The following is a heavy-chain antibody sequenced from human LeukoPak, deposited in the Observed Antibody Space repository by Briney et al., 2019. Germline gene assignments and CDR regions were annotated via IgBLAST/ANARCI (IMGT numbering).Heavy chain of an antibody. J-gene: IGHJ4*02. CDR2: IGGSGSNK. CDR1: GFTFSSYA. D-gene: IGHD3-10*01. CDR3: AKGLGAGGSGSYYNVVY. Sequence: GGSLRLSCAASGFTFSSYAMSWVRQAPGEGLDWVSAIGGSGSNKYYADSVKGRFTISRDNSKNTLYLQMRSLRAEDTAVYYCAKGLGAGGSGSYYNVVYWGQGTLVTVSS. V-gene: IGHV3-23*01.